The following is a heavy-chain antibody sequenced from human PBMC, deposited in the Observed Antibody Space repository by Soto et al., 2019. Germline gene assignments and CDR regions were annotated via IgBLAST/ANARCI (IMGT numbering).Heavy chain of an antibody. V-gene: IGHV1-2*02. CDR1: GYSFTGYS. D-gene: IGHD6-19*01. Sequence: ASVKVSCKTSGYSFTGYSVHWVRQAPGHGPEWMGWINPKSGGTDYAQKFQGRVTMARDTSTTTASMELRSLTSDDTAVYYCARATGYSSSFFYGMDFWGQGTTVTVSS. CDR2: INPKSGGT. J-gene: IGHJ6*02. CDR3: ARATGYSSSFFYGMDF.